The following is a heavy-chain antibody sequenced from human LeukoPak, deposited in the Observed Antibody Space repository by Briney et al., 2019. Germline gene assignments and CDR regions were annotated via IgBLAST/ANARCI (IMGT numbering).Heavy chain of an antibody. CDR1: GFMFSSYW. D-gene: IGHD6-19*01. CDR3: ARGVADFDY. J-gene: IGHJ4*02. Sequence: GGSLRLSCAASGFMFSSYWMNWVRQAPGKGLEWVANIKEDGSEKYYVDSVKGRFTISRDNAKNSLYLQMNSLGAEDTAVYYCARGVADFDYWGQGTLVTVSS. V-gene: IGHV3-7*03. CDR2: IKEDGSEK.